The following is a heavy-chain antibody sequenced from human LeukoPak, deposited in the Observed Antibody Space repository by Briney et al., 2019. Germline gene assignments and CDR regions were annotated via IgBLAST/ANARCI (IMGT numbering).Heavy chain of an antibody. J-gene: IGHJ4*02. CDR1: GGTFSSYA. D-gene: IGHD4-17*01. Sequence: SVKVSCKASGGTFSSYAISWVRPAPGQGLEWMGGIIPIFGTANYAQKFQGRVKITADESTSTAYMELSSLRSEDTAVYYCARKAGDYGFDYWGQGTLVTVSS. CDR2: IIPIFGTA. V-gene: IGHV1-69*01. CDR3: ARKAGDYGFDY.